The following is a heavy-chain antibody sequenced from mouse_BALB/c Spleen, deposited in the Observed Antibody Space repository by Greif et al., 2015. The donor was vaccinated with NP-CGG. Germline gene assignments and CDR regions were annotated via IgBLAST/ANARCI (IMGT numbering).Heavy chain of an antibody. Sequence: EVQLQQSGAELVKPGASVKLSCTASGFNIKDTYMHWVKQRPEQGLEWIGRIDPANGNTKYDPKFQGKATITADTSSNTAYLQLSSLTSEDTAVYYCAREGAYGNYEYFDVWGAGTTVTVSS. D-gene: IGHD2-1*01. CDR3: AREGAYGNYEYFDV. V-gene: IGHV14-3*02. CDR1: GFNIKDTY. J-gene: IGHJ1*01. CDR2: IDPANGNT.